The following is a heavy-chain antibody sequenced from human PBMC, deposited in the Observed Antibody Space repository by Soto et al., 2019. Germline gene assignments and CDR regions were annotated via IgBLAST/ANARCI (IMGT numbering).Heavy chain of an antibody. CDR2: INPSGGST. Sequence: GASVKVSCKASGYTFTSYYMHWVRQAPGQGLEWMGIINPSGGSTSYAQKFQGRVTMTRDTSTSTVYMELSSLRSEDTAVYYCAREPIVVPAATVNVFDIWGQGKMVTVSS. CDR1: GYTFTSYY. V-gene: IGHV1-46*01. D-gene: IGHD2-2*01. J-gene: IGHJ3*02. CDR3: AREPIVVPAATVNVFDI.